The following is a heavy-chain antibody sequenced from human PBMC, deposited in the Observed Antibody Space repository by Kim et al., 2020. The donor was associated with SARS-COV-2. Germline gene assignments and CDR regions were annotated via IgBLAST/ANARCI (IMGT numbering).Heavy chain of an antibody. CDR2: IWYDGSNK. CDR3: AREKEHSKTYYGMDV. V-gene: IGHV3-33*01. J-gene: IGHJ6*02. CDR1: GFTFSSYG. Sequence: GGSLRLSCAASGFTFSSYGMHWVRQAPGKGLEWVAVIWYDGSNKYYADSVKGRFTISRDNSKNTLYLQMNSLRAEDTAVYYCAREKEHSKTYYGMDVWGRGPRVTVSS.